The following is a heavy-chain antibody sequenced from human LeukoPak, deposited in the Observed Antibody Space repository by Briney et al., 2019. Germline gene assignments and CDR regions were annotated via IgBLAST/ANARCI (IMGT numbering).Heavy chain of an antibody. Sequence: SETLSLTCAVYGGSFSGYYWSWIRQPPGKGLEWIGEINHSGSTNYNPSLKSRVTISVDTSKNQFSLKLSSVTAADTAVYYCARLLTNYYDSSGYRAYYYYYYMDVWGKGTTVTISS. D-gene: IGHD3-22*01. CDR3: ARLLTNYYDSSGYRAYYYYYYMDV. V-gene: IGHV4-34*01. CDR2: INHSGST. J-gene: IGHJ6*03. CDR1: GGSFSGYY.